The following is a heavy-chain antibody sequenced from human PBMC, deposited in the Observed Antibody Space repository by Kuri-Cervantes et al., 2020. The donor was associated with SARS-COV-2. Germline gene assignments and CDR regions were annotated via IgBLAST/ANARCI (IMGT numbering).Heavy chain of an antibody. D-gene: IGHD2-15*01. CDR3: ARVVAAPLWRLDYFDY. Sequence: GGSLRLSCAASGFTFGTYAMSWVRQAPGKGLEWVTGVSATGGSTKYADSVKGRATISRDNAKNSLYLQMNSLRAEDTALYYCARVVAAPLWRLDYFDYWGQGTLVTVSS. V-gene: IGHV3-20*04. CDR1: GFTFGTYA. J-gene: IGHJ4*02. CDR2: VSATGGST.